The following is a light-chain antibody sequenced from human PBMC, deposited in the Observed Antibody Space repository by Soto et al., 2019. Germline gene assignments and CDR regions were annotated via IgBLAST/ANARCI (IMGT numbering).Light chain of an antibody. J-gene: IGKJ1*01. CDR1: QSLSSNY. V-gene: IGKV3-20*01. CDR2: GAS. Sequence: EIVLTQSPGTLSLSPGERATLSCRASQSLSSNYLAWYQQKPGQAPRLLIYGASSRATGIPDRFSGSGSGTHFTLTISRLEPEDFAVFYCHQCDSSPWTFGQGTKVEIK. CDR3: HQCDSSPWT.